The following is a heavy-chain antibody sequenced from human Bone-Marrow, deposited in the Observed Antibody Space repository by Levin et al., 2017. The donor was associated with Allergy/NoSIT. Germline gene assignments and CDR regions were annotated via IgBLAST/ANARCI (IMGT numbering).Heavy chain of an antibody. Sequence: GESPKISCAASGFTFSRYGMSWVRQAPGRGLEWVSALSGSGGNTYYADSVKGRFTISRDNSKNTLFLQMNSLRVEDTAVYYCAKDRGWYGDAFDIWGQGTMVTVSS. V-gene: IGHV3-23*01. CDR2: LSGSGGNT. J-gene: IGHJ3*02. CDR3: AKDRGWYGDAFDI. CDR1: GFTFSRYG. D-gene: IGHD6-19*01.